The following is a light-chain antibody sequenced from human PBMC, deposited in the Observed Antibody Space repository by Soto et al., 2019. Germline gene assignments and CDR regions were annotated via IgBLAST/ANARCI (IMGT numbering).Light chain of an antibody. Sequence: QSALTQPASVSGSPGQSITISCTGPSSDVGGYNYVSWYQQHPGKAPKFMVYDVSNRPSGVSNRFSGSKSGHTASLTISGLQAEDADDYYCCSYTTSNTRQIVFGTGTKLTVL. CDR1: SSDVGGYNY. J-gene: IGLJ1*01. CDR3: CSYTTSNTRQIV. CDR2: DVS. V-gene: IGLV2-14*01.